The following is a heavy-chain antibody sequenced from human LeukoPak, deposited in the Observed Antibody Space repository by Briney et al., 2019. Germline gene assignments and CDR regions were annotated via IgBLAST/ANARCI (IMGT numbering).Heavy chain of an antibody. Sequence: GGSLRLSCAASGFTFSSFAMSWIRQAPGKGLEWVSSVSTSGVGTYYADSVRGRFTISRDNSKNTVFLRMNSLRAEDSAVYYCAKDYAVGSIDYWGQGTLVTVSS. V-gene: IGHV3-23*01. CDR1: GFTFSSFA. CDR2: VSTSGVGT. D-gene: IGHD3-16*01. J-gene: IGHJ4*02. CDR3: AKDYAVGSIDY.